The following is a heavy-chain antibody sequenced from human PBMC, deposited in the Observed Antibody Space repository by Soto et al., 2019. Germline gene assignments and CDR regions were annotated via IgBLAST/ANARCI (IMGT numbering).Heavy chain of an antibody. V-gene: IGHV3-48*02. Sequence: GGSLRLSCAASGFTFSSYGMHWVRQAPCKGLEWVADIRYDRSNIYYADSVKGRFTISRDNPKNSLYLQMNSLRDEDTAVYYCATVGAGAVWAYYGMDVWGKGTTVTVSS. CDR3: ATVGAGAVWAYYGMDV. CDR2: IRYDRSNI. CDR1: GFTFSSYG. J-gene: IGHJ6*04. D-gene: IGHD1-26*01.